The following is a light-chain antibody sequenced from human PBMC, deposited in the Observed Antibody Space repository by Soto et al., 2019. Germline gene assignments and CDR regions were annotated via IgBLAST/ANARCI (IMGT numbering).Light chain of an antibody. CDR2: GAS. CDR1: QSVSNNY. J-gene: IGKJ1*01. Sequence: IVLTQFSGTLSLSPGEIATLSCRASQSVSNNYLAWYQQKPGQAPRLLIYGASNRATGIPDRFSGSGSGTDFTLTISRLETEDFAVYYCQQYGSSGTFGQGTKVDIK. V-gene: IGKV3-20*01. CDR3: QQYGSSGT.